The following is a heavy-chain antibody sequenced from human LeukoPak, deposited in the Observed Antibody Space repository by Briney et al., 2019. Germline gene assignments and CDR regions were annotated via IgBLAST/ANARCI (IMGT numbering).Heavy chain of an antibody. D-gene: IGHD3-16*01. Sequence: GGSLRLSCAASGFTFSSYSMNWVRQAPGKGLEWVSSISSSSSYIYYADSVKGRFTISRDNAKNSLYLQMNSLSAEDTAVYYCASVTFGGVDNDYWGQGTLVAVSS. CDR2: ISSSSSYI. V-gene: IGHV3-21*01. CDR1: GFTFSSYS. J-gene: IGHJ4*02. CDR3: ASVTFGGVDNDY.